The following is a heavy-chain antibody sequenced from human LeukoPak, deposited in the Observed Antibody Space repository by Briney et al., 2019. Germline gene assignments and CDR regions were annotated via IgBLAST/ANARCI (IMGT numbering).Heavy chain of an antibody. J-gene: IGHJ4*02. D-gene: IGHD6-19*01. Sequence: GASVKVSCKASGYTFTDYYMHWVRQAPGQGLEWMGRINPNSGGTNYAQKFQARVTMTRDTSISTAYMELSSLRSDDTAVYYCARVGRESSTGWLDYWGQGTLVTVSS. V-gene: IGHV1-2*06. CDR1: GYTFTDYY. CDR3: ARVGRESSTGWLDY. CDR2: INPNSGGT.